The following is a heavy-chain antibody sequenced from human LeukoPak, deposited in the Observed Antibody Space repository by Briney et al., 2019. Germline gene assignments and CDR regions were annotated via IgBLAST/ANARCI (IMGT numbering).Heavy chain of an antibody. V-gene: IGHV3-21*01. D-gene: IGHD2-15*01. CDR2: ISSSSSYI. J-gene: IGHJ6*03. Sequence: TGGSLRLSCAASGFTFSSYSMNWVRQAPGKGLEWVSSISSSSSYIYYADSVKGRFTISRDDAKNSLYLQMNSLRAEDTAVYYCARIYCSGGSCYSLRYYYYYYMDVWGKGTTVTISS. CDR3: ARIYCSGGSCYSLRYYYYYYMDV. CDR1: GFTFSSYS.